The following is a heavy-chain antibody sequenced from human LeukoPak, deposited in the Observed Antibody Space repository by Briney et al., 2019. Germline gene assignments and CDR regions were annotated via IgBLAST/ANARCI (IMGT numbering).Heavy chain of an antibody. CDR2: MNPNSGNT. Sequence: ASVKVSCKASGYTFTSYDINWVRQATGQGLEWMGWMNPNSGNTGYAQKFQGRVTMTRNTSISTAYMELSSLRSEDTAVYYCARGVWTTVTKGYYYGMDVWGQGTTVTVSS. V-gene: IGHV1-8*01. CDR1: GYTFTSYD. D-gene: IGHD4-17*01. J-gene: IGHJ6*02. CDR3: ARGVWTTVTKGYYYGMDV.